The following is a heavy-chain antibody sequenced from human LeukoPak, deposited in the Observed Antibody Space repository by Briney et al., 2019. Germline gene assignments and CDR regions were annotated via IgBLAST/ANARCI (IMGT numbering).Heavy chain of an antibody. CDR2: TSYDGSNK. Sequence: GGSLRLSCAASGFTFSIYAMHWVRQAPGKGLEGVAVTSYDGSNKYYADSVKGRFTISRDNSKNTLYLQMDSRRAEDTAVYYCARDPSYGSGSFRWFDPWGQGTLVTVSS. CDR3: ARDPSYGSGSFRWFDP. CDR1: GFTFSIYA. V-gene: IGHV3-30*04. J-gene: IGHJ5*02. D-gene: IGHD3-10*01.